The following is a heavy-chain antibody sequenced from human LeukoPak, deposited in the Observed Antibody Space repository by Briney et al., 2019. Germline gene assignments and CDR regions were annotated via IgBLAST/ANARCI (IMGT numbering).Heavy chain of an antibody. V-gene: IGHV3-30*03. CDR1: RFTLSTYG. CDR2: ISDDGGNK. J-gene: IGHJ6*03. CDR3: ASGPLAGYSSSWYWSYYYYYYMDV. D-gene: IGHD6-13*01. Sequence: GRSLILSCAASRFTLSTYGIHWVRQGPGKGLQWLAAISDDGGNKYYGDSVKGRFTISRDNSKNSVYLQLNSLRAEDTAVYYCASGPLAGYSSSWYWSYYYYYYMDVWGKGTTVTVSS.